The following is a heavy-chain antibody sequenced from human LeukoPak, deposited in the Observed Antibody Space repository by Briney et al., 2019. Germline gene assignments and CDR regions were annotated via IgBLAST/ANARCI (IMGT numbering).Heavy chain of an antibody. CDR3: ARRHRIHYYGSGSYYNNWFDP. D-gene: IGHD3-10*01. J-gene: IGHJ5*02. Sequence: SETLSLTCTVSGGSISSGEYYWSWIRQPPGKGLEWIGYIYYSGSPYYNPSLKSRVTISVDTSKNQFSLKLSSVTAADTAVYYCARRHRIHYYGSGSYYNNWFDPWGQGTLVTVSS. V-gene: IGHV4-30-4*01. CDR2: IYYSGSP. CDR1: GGSISSGEYY.